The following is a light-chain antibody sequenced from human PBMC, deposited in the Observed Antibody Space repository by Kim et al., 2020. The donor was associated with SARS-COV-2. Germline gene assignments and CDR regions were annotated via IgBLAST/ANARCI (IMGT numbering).Light chain of an antibody. CDR3: QAADSSTAV. J-gene: IGLJ3*02. V-gene: IGLV3-1*01. Sequence: SYELTQPPSVSVSPGQTASITCSGDKLGDKYACWYQQKPGQSPVLVIYQDSKRHSGIPVRFSGSNSGNTATLTISGTQAMDEADYYCQAADSSTAVFGGG. CDR2: QDS. CDR1: KLGDKY.